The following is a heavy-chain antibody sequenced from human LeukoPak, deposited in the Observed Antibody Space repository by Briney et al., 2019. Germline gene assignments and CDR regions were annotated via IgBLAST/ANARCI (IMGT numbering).Heavy chain of an antibody. Sequence: SETLSLTCTVSGGSIGSYYWSWIRQPPGKGLEWIGYIYYSGSTNYNPFLKGRVTTSVDTSKNQFSLKLSSVTAADTAVYYCARHMGLGYTYFYPYFDYWGQGTLVTVSS. D-gene: IGHD1-1*01. V-gene: IGHV4-59*08. J-gene: IGHJ4*01. CDR3: ARHMGLGYTYFYPYFDY. CDR2: IYYSGST. CDR1: GGSIGSYY.